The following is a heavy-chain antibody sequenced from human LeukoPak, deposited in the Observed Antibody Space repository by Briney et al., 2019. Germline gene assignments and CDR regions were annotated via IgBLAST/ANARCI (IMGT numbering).Heavy chain of an antibody. Sequence: GGSLTLSCTASRFTFSIYDMRCLPHAPGEALVWVSSISCCGDSTYYADSVKGRFTNSRDNSKNTLYLQMNGLKTEDTDVYYCTTGAIAGSGSYYFGYYDYWGLGTLVAVSS. CDR2: ISCCGDST. CDR3: TTGAIAGSGSYYFGYYDY. D-gene: IGHD3-10*01. J-gene: IGHJ4*02. V-gene: IGHV3-23*01. CDR1: RFTFSIYD.